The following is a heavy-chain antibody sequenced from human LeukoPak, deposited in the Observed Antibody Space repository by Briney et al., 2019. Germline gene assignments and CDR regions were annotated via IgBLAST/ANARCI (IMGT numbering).Heavy chain of an antibody. D-gene: IGHD1-1*01. Sequence: SETLSLTCSVSGDSISSGRNYWGWIRQSPGKGLEWIASIYSSGNTHSNPSLKSRVSISVDTSKNQVSLKLCSVTASDAAIYYCARHLSGTTMSHYFDFWGQETLVTVSS. J-gene: IGHJ4*02. V-gene: IGHV4-39*01. CDR3: ARHLSGTTMSHYFDF. CDR2: IYSSGNT. CDR1: GDSISSGRNY.